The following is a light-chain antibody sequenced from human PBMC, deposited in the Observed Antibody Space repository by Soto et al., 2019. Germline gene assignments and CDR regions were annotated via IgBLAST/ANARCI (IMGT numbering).Light chain of an antibody. CDR3: QQADSFPLT. V-gene: IGKV1D-12*01. Sequence: DIKMTQSPSSGSESVGDRAIITCRASQGISSWLAWYQQKPGEAPKLLIYAASRLQSGVPSRFSGSGSGTDFSLTISSLQSEDFATYYCQQADSFPLTFGGGTKVEIK. CDR2: AAS. CDR1: QGISSW. J-gene: IGKJ4*01.